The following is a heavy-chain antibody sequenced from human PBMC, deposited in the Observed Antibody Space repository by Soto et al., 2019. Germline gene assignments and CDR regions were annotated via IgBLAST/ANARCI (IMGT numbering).Heavy chain of an antibody. CDR1: GFTFTNYA. CDR3: VARYCSSTTCYQVDY. D-gene: IGHD2-2*01. J-gene: IGHJ4*02. V-gene: IGHV3-64D*06. CDR2: ISSTGGST. Sequence: GGSLRLSCSASGFTFTNYAIHWIRQAPGKGLEYVSAISSTGGSTYYADSVKGRFTISRDNSKNTVYLQMSSLRSEDSAVYYCVARYCSSTTCYQVDYWDQGTLVTVSS.